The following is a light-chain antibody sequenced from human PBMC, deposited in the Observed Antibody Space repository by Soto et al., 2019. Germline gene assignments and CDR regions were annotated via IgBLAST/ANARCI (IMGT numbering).Light chain of an antibody. CDR3: QQYNSPWT. V-gene: IGKV1-5*03. CDR2: KAS. J-gene: IGKJ1*01. Sequence: DIQMTLSPATLSASVGDRVTITCRASQSISSWLAWYQQKPGKAPKLLIYKASSLESGVPSRFSGSGSGTEFTLTISSLQPDDFATYYCQQYNSPWTFGQGTKVDIK. CDR1: QSISSW.